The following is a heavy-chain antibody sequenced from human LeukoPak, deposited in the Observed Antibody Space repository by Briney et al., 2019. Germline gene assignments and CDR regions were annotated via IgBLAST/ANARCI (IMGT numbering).Heavy chain of an antibody. D-gene: IGHD3-10*01. CDR2: IYYSWST. Sequence: KSSETLSLTCSVWGGSLSGFFWMWIRQSPGKGLEYIGYIYYSWSTDYNPTLKSRVSMPVDTSKNQFFLNVTPVTAAETAIYHCPRVGYGSASWGWFDPWGQGTLVTVSS. J-gene: IGHJ5*02. CDR3: PRVGYGSASWGWFDP. V-gene: IGHV4-59*01. CDR1: GGSLSGFF.